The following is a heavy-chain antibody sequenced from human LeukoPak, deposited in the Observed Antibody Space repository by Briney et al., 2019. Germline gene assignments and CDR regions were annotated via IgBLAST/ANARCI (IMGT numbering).Heavy chain of an antibody. Sequence: EPGGSLRLSCAASGFSFDDYVMHWVRQAPGKGLEGVSGIIWNSGRIGYADSVKGRFTISRDNGKNTLYLQMNSLRAEDTAVYYCATDDWWQFIAVAITSYFDYWGQGTLVTVSS. CDR2: IIWNSGRI. CDR1: GFSFDDYV. V-gene: IGHV3-9*01. D-gene: IGHD6-19*01. CDR3: ATDDWWQFIAVAITSYFDY. J-gene: IGHJ4*02.